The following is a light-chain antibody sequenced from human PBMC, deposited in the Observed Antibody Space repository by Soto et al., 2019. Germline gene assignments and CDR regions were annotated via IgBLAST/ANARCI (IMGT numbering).Light chain of an antibody. CDR1: SSDVGGYNY. Sequence: QSALTQPRSVSGSPGQSVTISCTGTSSDVGGYNYVSWYQQYPGKAPKLIIYDVSKRPSGIPDRFFGSKFGNTASLTISGLQAEDEADYYCCSYAGSFIFVFGTGTKLTVL. V-gene: IGLV2-11*01. CDR3: CSYAGSFIFV. CDR2: DVS. J-gene: IGLJ1*01.